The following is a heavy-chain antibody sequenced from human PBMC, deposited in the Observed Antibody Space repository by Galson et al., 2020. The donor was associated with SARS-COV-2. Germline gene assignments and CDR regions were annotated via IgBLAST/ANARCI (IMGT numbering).Heavy chain of an antibody. V-gene: IGHV3-73*01. CDR3: TYYRASVTNGYYYYYGMDV. D-gene: IGHD4-17*01. CDR1: GFRFSVSD. J-gene: IGHJ6*02. Sequence: QLGESLKISCVGSGFRFSVSDMHWFRQAPGRGLEWVGRVTTKGDNYKTTYAASLRGRFTISRDDSNNMAFLQMNSLKSEDTARYFCTYYRASVTNGYYYYYGMDVWGQGTAVTVSS. CDR2: VTTKGDNYKT.